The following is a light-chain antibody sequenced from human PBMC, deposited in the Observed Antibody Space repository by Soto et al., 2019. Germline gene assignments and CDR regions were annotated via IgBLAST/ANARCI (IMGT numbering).Light chain of an antibody. CDR3: LLDFSYFWA. CDR1: QDIRSA. CDR2: AAS. J-gene: IGKJ1*01. Sequence: IQLTQSPSSLSASVGDRLTITCRASQDIRSAFGWYQQKPGKVPKLLIYAASTLQSGVPSRFSGSRSGTDFTLTISSLQPEDFATYYCLLDFSYFWAFGQGTKVDI. V-gene: IGKV1-6*01.